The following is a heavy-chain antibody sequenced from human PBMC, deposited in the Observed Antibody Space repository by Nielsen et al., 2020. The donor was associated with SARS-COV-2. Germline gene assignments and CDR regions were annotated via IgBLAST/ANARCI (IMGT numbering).Heavy chain of an antibody. V-gene: IGHV1-18*01. CDR2: ISAYNGNT. CDR1: GGTFSSYA. J-gene: IGHJ5*02. D-gene: IGHD6-13*01. CDR3: ATGPGQLVLGWFDP. Sequence: ASVKVSCKASGGTFSSYAISWVRQAPGQGLEWMGWISAYNGNTNYAQKLQGRVTMTTDTSTDTAYMELSSLRSEDTAVYYCATGPGQLVLGWFDPWGQGTLVTVSS.